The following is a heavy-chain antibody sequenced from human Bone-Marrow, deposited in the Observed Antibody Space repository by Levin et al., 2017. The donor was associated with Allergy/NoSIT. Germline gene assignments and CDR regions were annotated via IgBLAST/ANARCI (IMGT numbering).Heavy chain of an antibody. D-gene: IGHD3-3*01. CDR3: ARARGYYDFWSGYPESDYYYMDV. CDR2: IGTAGDP. CDR1: GFTFSSYD. J-gene: IGHJ6*03. V-gene: IGHV3-13*05. Sequence: GESLKISCAASGFTFSSYDMHWVRQATGKGLEWVSAIGTAGDPYYPGSVKGRFTISRENAKNSLYLQMNSLRAGDTAVYYCARARGYYDFWSGYPESDYYYMDVWGKGTTVTVSS.